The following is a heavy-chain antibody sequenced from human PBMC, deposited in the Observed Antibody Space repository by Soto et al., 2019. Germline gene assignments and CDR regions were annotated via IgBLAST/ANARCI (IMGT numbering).Heavy chain of an antibody. Sequence: HPGGSLRLSCAASGFTFSSYWMSWVRQAPGKGLEWVANIKQDGSEKYYVDSVKGRFTISRDNAKNSLYLQMNSLRAEDTAVYYCARVLFGGIANWFDPWGQGTLVTVSS. J-gene: IGHJ5*02. V-gene: IGHV3-7*01. CDR3: ARVLFGGIANWFDP. CDR1: GFTFSSYW. D-gene: IGHD3-3*01. CDR2: IKQDGSEK.